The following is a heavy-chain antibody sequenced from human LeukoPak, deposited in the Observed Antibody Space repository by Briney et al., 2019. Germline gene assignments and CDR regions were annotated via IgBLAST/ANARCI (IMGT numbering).Heavy chain of an antibody. CDR3: ARLERAPKPPHAFDI. D-gene: IGHD5-24*01. Sequence: ASVKVSCKASGYTFTSYYMHWVRQAPGQGLEWMGIINPSGGSTSYAQKFQGRVTMTRDTSTSTVYMELSSLRSEDTAVYYCARLERAPKPPHAFDIWGQGTMVTVSS. J-gene: IGHJ3*02. CDR1: GYTFTSYY. CDR2: INPSGGST. V-gene: IGHV1-46*01.